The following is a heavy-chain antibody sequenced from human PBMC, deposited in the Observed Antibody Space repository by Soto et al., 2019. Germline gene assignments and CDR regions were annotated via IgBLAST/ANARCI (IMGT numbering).Heavy chain of an antibody. V-gene: IGHV1-8*02. J-gene: IGHJ5*02. D-gene: IGHD3-3*01. Sequence: ASVKLSCKASGGGNVSDYRTTCVRRAHGQGLEWKGGMNPKRGTTDYAQNFQGRVTMTTNTSTNTAYMELSSLRSEDTAVYYCARGSDAIFGVVPNWFDPWGQGTLVTVSS. CDR3: ARGSDAIFGVVPNWFDP. CDR2: MNPKRGTT. CDR1: GGGNVSDYR.